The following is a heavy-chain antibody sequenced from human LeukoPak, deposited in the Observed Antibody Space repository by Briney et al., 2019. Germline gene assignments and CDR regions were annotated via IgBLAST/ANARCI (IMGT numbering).Heavy chain of an antibody. J-gene: IGHJ4*02. Sequence: GGSLRLSCAASGFTFRSFDMHWVRKPTGKGLEWVSGIDAGGDSYYAGSVKGRFTISRDNSKNTLSLQMNSLRAEDTAVYYCGKDPQHYNWNYEYWGQGTLVTVSS. CDR1: GFTFRSFD. V-gene: IGHV3-13*01. D-gene: IGHD1-7*01. CDR2: IDAGGDS. CDR3: GKDPQHYNWNYEY.